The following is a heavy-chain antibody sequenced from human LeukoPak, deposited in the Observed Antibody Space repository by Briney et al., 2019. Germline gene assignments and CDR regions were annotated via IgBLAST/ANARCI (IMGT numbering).Heavy chain of an antibody. CDR3: ARDEVSDYYYYYGMDV. D-gene: IGHD3-22*01. CDR1: GGSVSSGSYY. J-gene: IGHJ6*02. CDR2: IYYSGST. Sequence: SETLSLTCTVSGGSVSSGSYYWSWIRQPPGKGLEWIGYIYYSGSTNYNPSLKSRVTISVDTSKNQYSLKLSSVTAADTAVYYCARDEVSDYYYYYGMDVWGQGTTVTVSS. V-gene: IGHV4-61*01.